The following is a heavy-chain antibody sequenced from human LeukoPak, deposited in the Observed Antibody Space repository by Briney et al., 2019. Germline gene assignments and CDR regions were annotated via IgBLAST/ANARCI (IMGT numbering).Heavy chain of an antibody. CDR1: GGTFISYA. J-gene: IGHJ4*02. CDR2: IIPIFGTA. CDR3: ARGDYGDLFFDY. Sequence: GASVKVSCKASGGTFISYAISWVRQAPGQGLEWMGGIIPIFGTANYAQKFQGRVTITTDESTSTAYMELSSLRSEDTAVYYCARGDYGDLFFDYWGQGTLVTVSS. D-gene: IGHD4-17*01. V-gene: IGHV1-69*05.